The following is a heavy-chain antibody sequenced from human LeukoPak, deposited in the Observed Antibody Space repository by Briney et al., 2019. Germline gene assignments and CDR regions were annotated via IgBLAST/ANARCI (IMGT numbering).Heavy chain of an antibody. V-gene: IGHV3-23*01. CDR1: GFTFSSYA. CDR3: ARKYSSGWYVYYFDY. J-gene: IGHJ4*02. Sequence: SLRLSCAASGFTFSSYAMSWVRQAPGKGLEWVSAISGSGGSTYYADSVKGRFTISRDNSKNTLYLQMNSLRAEDTAVYYCARKYSSGWYVYYFDYWGQGTLVTVS. D-gene: IGHD6-19*01. CDR2: ISGSGGST.